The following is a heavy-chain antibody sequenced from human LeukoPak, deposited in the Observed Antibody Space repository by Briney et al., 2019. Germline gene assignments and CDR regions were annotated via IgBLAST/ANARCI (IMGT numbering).Heavy chain of an antibody. CDR3: AKSIGTHD. CDR1: RFTFSSYS. Sequence: GGSLRLSCAASRFTFSSYSMNWVRQAPGKGLEWVSGISGSGDSTYYADSVKGRFTISRDNSKNTLYLQMNSLRAEDTAVYYCAKSIGTHDWGQGTLLTVSS. CDR2: ISGSGDST. D-gene: IGHD1-1*01. J-gene: IGHJ4*02. V-gene: IGHV3-23*01.